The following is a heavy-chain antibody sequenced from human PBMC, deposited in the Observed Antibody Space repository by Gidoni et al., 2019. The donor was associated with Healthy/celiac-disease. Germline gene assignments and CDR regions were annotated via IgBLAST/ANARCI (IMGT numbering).Heavy chain of an antibody. J-gene: IGHJ4*02. CDR3: ASEDYSLTPYFDY. Sequence: QLQLQESGSGLVKSSETLSLTCTVSRRAISSSSYYWGWSRQPPGKGLECIGSIYYSGSTYDNPSLKSRVTISVDTSKNQISLKLSSVTAADTAVYYCASEDYSLTPYFDYWGQGTLVTVSS. CDR1: RRAISSSSYY. V-gene: IGHV4-39*07. D-gene: IGHD4-4*01. CDR2: IYYSGST.